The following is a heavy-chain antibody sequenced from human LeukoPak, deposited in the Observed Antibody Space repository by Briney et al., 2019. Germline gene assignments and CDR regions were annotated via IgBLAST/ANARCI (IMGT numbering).Heavy chain of an antibody. J-gene: IGHJ4*02. CDR2: ISYDGSNK. Sequence: PGGSLRLSCAASGFTFSSYGMHWVRQAPGKGLEWVAVISYDGSNKYYADSVKGRFTISRDNSKNTLYLQMNSLRAEDTAVYYCAKQDYGDYPTGFHYWGQGTLVTVSS. V-gene: IGHV3-30*18. D-gene: IGHD4-17*01. CDR3: AKQDYGDYPTGFHY. CDR1: GFTFSSYG.